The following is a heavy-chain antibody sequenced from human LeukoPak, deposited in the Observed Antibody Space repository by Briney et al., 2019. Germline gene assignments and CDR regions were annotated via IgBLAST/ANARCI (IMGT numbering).Heavy chain of an antibody. CDR1: GFTFSSYA. CDR3: AKDAGTLWFGELLGFYYYYGMDV. CDR2: ISGSGGGT. Sequence: PGGSLRLSCEASGFTFSSYAMSWVRQAPGKGLEWVSAISGSGGGTYYAASVKGRFTISRDNSKNTLYLQMNRLRAEDTAVYYCAKDAGTLWFGELLGFYYYYGMDVWGQGTTVTVSS. D-gene: IGHD3-10*01. V-gene: IGHV3-23*01. J-gene: IGHJ6*02.